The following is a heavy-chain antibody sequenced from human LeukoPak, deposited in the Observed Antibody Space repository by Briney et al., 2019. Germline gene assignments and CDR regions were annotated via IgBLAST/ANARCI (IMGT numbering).Heavy chain of an antibody. Sequence: ASVKVSCKASGGTFSSYAISWVRQAPGQGLEWMGWISAYNGNTNYAQKLQGRVTMTTDTSTSTAYMELRSLRSDDTAVYYCARDSVERWLVPAVLGVTITHDYWGQGTLVTVSS. CDR2: ISAYNGNT. D-gene: IGHD2-2*01. J-gene: IGHJ4*02. CDR1: GGTFSSYA. V-gene: IGHV1-18*01. CDR3: ARDSVERWLVPAVLGVTITHDY.